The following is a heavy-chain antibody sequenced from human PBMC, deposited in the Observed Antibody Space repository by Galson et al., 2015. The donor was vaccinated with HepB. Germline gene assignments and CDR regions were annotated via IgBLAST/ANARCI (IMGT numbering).Heavy chain of an antibody. CDR1: GFTVSSNY. D-gene: IGHD4-17*01. V-gene: IGHV3-66*01. CDR2: IYSGGST. CDR3: ASYGDYAPFDY. Sequence: SLRLSCAASGFTVSSNYMSWVRQAPGKGLEWVSVIYSGGSTYYADSVKGRFTISRDDSKNTLYLQMNSLRAEDTAVYYCASYGDYAPFDYWGQGTLVTVSS. J-gene: IGHJ4*02.